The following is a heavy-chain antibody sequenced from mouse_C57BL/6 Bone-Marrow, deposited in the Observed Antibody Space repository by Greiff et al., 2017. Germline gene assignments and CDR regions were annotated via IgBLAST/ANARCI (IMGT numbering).Heavy chain of an antibody. CDR3: AREGDDGYYVPFAY. J-gene: IGHJ3*01. Sequence: EVQLQESGPGLVKPSQSLSLTCSVTGYSITSGYYWNWIRQFPGNKLEWMGYISYDGSNNYNPSLKNRISITRDTSKNQFFLKLNSVTTEDTATYYCAREGDDGYYVPFAYWGQGTLVTVSA. D-gene: IGHD2-3*01. V-gene: IGHV3-6*01. CDR2: ISYDGSN. CDR1: GYSITSGYY.